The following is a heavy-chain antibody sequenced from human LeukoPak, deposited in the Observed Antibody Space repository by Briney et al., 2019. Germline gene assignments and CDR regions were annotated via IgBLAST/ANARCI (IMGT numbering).Heavy chain of an antibody. CDR2: IYYSGST. J-gene: IGHJ4*02. D-gene: IGHD6-6*01. CDR1: GGSISSYY. V-gene: IGHV4-59*01. CDR3: ARVHESIDY. Sequence: SETLSLTCSVSGGSISSYYWSWIRQPPGKGLEWIGYIYYSGSTNYNPSLKSRVTISVDTSKNQFSLKLSSVTAADTAVYYCARVHESIDYWGQGTLVTVSS.